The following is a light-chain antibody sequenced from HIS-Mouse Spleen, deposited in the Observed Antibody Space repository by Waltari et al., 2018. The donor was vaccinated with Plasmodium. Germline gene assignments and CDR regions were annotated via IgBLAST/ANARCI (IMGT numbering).Light chain of an antibody. CDR1: ALPTQY. J-gene: IGLJ3*02. CDR2: EDS. Sequence: SYELTQPPSVSVSPGQTARITCSGDALPTQYAYWSQQKSGQAPVLFIYEDSKRPSGFPERFSGASSVTMATLTISGAQVEDEADYYCYSTDSSGNHTVFGGGTKLTVL. V-gene: IGLV3-10*01. CDR3: YSTDSSGNHTV.